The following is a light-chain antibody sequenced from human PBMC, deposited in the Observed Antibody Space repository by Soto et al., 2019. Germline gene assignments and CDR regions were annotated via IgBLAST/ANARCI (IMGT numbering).Light chain of an antibody. CDR2: DAS. CDR3: QQRNNWPPMYT. J-gene: IGKJ2*01. V-gene: IGKV3-11*01. Sequence: EIVLTQSPATLSLSPGERATLSCRASQSVTSYLAWYQQKPGQAPRLLIYDASNRATGIPARFSGSGSGTDFTLTISSLEPEDFAVYYCQQRNNWPPMYTFGQGTKLEIK. CDR1: QSVTSY.